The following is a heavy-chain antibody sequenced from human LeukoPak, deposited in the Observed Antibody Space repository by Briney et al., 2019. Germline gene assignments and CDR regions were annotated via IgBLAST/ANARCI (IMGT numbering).Heavy chain of an antibody. J-gene: IGHJ4*02. Sequence: GSLRLSCAASGFTFSSYGMHWVRQAPGKGLEWVAVISYDGSNKYYADSVKGRFTISRDNSKNTLYLQMNSLRAEDTAVYYCAKSHGDIYDSSGHYFDYWGQGTLVTVSS. V-gene: IGHV3-30*18. CDR2: ISYDGSNK. CDR3: AKSHGDIYDSSGHYFDY. CDR1: GFTFSSYG. D-gene: IGHD3-22*01.